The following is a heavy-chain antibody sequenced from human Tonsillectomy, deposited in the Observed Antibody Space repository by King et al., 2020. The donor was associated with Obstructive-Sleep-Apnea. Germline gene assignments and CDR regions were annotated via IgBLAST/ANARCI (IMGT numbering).Heavy chain of an antibody. CDR3: AAEITGTEAFDI. V-gene: IGHV1-58*02. Sequence: QLVQSGPEVMEPGTSVKVPCRASGFTFSSSTMHWVRQARGQRLEWIGGVVVGSGNTNYAQKFQERVTITRDMSTRTTYMGLSSLRSEDTAVFYCAAEITGTEAFDIWGQGTVVTVSS. J-gene: IGHJ3*02. CDR1: GFTFSSST. D-gene: IGHD1-20*01. CDR2: VVVGSGNT.